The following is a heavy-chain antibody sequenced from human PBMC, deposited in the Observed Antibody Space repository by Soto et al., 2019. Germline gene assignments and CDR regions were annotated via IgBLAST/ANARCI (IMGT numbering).Heavy chain of an antibody. CDR1: EITFSSYA. V-gene: IGHV3-30-3*01. CDR2: ISYDGSNK. Sequence: SMRISCAPSEITFSSYARHWVRQGLGKGLGWVAVISYDGSNKYYADSVKGRFTISRDNSKNTLYLQMNSLRAEDTAVYYCARDLLDIVVVVAAAHYYGMDVWGQGT. CDR3: ARDLLDIVVVVAAAHYYGMDV. J-gene: IGHJ6*02. D-gene: IGHD2-15*01.